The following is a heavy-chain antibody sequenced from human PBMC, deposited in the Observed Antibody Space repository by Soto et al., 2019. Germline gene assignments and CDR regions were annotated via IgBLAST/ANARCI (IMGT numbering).Heavy chain of an antibody. CDR2: INAGNGNT. D-gene: IGHD4-17*01. V-gene: IGHV1-3*01. J-gene: IGHJ2*01. CDR1: GGTFSSYA. CDR3: ARVGTTVTTYWYFDL. Sequence: ASVKVSCKASGGTFSSYAISWVRQAPGQGLEWMGGINAGNGNTKYSQKFQGRVTITRDTSATTAYMELSSLRSEDTAVYYCARVGTTVTTYWYFDLWGRGTLVTVSS.